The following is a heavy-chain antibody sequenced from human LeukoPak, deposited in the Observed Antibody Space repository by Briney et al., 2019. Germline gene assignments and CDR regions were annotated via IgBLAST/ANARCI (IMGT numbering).Heavy chain of an antibody. CDR1: GGSISTYY. CDR3: ARGYIYGYPRWYFDL. J-gene: IGHJ2*01. V-gene: IGHV4-59*01. CDR2: IYYSGST. D-gene: IGHD5-18*01. Sequence: SETLSLTCTVSGGSISTYYWSWIRQPPGKGLEWIGYIYYSGSTNYNPSLKSRVTISVDTSKNQFSLELSSVTAADTAVYYCARGYIYGYPRWYFDLWGRGTLVTVSS.